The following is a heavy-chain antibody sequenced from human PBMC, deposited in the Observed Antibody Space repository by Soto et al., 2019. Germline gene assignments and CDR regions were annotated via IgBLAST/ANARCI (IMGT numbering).Heavy chain of an antibody. V-gene: IGHV4-34*01. CDR2: INHSGST. D-gene: IGHD7-27*01. CDR1: GGSFSGYY. CDR3: ARGWGRISDY. J-gene: IGHJ4*02. Sequence: QVQLQQWGAGLLKPSETLSLTCAVYGGSFSGYYWSWIRQPPGKGLEWIGEINHSGSTNYNPSLKGRVTRSVDTSKNQFSLKLSSVTAADTAVYYCARGWGRISDYWGQGALVAVSS.